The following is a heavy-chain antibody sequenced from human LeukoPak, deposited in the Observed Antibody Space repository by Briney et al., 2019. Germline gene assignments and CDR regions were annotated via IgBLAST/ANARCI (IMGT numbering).Heavy chain of an antibody. D-gene: IGHD5-18*01. Sequence: GASVKVSCKASGYTFTSYAMHWVRQAPGQRLEWMGWINAGNGNTKYSQKFQGRVTITRDTSASTAYMELSSLRSEDTAVYYCAREKDRDVDTAMVYYYYGMDVWGQGTTVTVSS. V-gene: IGHV1-3*01. J-gene: IGHJ6*02. CDR2: INAGNGNT. CDR1: GYTFTSYA. CDR3: AREKDRDVDTAMVYYYYGMDV.